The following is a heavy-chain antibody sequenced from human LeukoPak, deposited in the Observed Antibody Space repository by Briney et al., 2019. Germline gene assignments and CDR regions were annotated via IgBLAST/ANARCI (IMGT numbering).Heavy chain of an antibody. V-gene: IGHV3-48*01. CDR2: ISSSSSTI. D-gene: IGHD5/OR15-5a*01. CDR1: GFTFSSYG. J-gene: IGHJ3*02. CDR3: ARESNDAFDI. Sequence: PGGSLRLSCAASGFTFSSYGMHWVRQAPGKGLEWVSYISSSSSTIYYADSVKGRFTISRDNAKNSLYLQMNSLRAEDTAVYYCARESNDAFDIWGQGTMVTVS.